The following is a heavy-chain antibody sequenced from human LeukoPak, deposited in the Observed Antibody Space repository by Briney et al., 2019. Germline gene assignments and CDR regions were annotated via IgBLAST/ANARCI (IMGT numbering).Heavy chain of an antibody. CDR2: IKQDGSEM. CDR3: ARDKVTGASYFDY. J-gene: IGHJ4*02. Sequence: QTGGSLRLSWAASGFTFSNYWMSWVRQTPGEALEWVANIKQDGSEMYYLDSVKGRFTISRDNAKNSLFLQMNSLRGDDTAIYYCARDKVTGASYFDYWGQGTLVTVSS. D-gene: IGHD7-27*01. V-gene: IGHV3-7*01. CDR1: GFTFSNYW.